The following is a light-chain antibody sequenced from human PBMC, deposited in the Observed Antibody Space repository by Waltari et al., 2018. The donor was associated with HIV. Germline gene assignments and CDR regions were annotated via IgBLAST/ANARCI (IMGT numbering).Light chain of an antibody. J-gene: IGKJ1*01. CDR3: QQYYAFPRT. Sequence: VIWMTQSPALLSTSTGDKVNITCRLSQAIDNYLAWYQQRPGKAPNLIIYGASTLQSGVPSRISGSGSGTDFTLTISCLQPEDFAVYYCQQYYAFPRTFGHGTKVEVK. V-gene: IGKV1D-8*01. CDR1: QAIDNY. CDR2: GAS.